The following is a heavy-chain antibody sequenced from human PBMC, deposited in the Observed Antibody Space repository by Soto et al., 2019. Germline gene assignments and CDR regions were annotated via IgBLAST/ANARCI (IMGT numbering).Heavy chain of an antibody. CDR1: GFTFSGSA. Sequence: PGGSLRLSCAASGFTFSGSAMHWVRQASGKGLEWVGRIRSKANSYATAYAASVKGRFTISRDDSKNTAYLQMNSLKTEDTAVYYCTRRLGVDYYYYYMDVWGKGITVTVSS. J-gene: IGHJ6*03. CDR3: TRRLGVDYYYYYMDV. CDR2: IRSKANSYAT. V-gene: IGHV3-73*01. D-gene: IGHD3-3*01.